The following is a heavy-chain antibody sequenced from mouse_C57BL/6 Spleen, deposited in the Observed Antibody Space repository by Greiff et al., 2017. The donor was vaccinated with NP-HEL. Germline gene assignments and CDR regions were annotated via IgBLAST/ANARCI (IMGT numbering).Heavy chain of an antibody. J-gene: IGHJ3*01. CDR2: IRLKSDNYAT. CDR1: GFTFSNYW. CDR3: TGGGLYDGYPNWFAY. V-gene: IGHV6-3*01. D-gene: IGHD2-3*01. Sequence: EVKLEESGGGLVQPGGSMKLSCVASGFTFSNYWMNWVRQSPEKGLEWVAQIRLKSDNYATHYAESVKGRFTISRDDSKSSVYLQMNNLRAEDTGIYYCTGGGLYDGYPNWFAYWGQGTLVTVSA.